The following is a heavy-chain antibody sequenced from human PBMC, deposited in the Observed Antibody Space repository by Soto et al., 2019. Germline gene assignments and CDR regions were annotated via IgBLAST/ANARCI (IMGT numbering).Heavy chain of an antibody. V-gene: IGHV3-64*01. J-gene: IGHJ6*03. CDR1: GFTLSGYA. D-gene: IGHD3-10*01. CDR2: ISSNGVGT. CDR3: ARLAGSDFYYLDV. Sequence: EVQLAESGGGLAQPGGSLRLSCAASGFTLSGYAMDWVRQAPGKGLEYVSGISSNGVGTYYANSMQGRFTISRDNSKNTVYVLMCSLRPEEMAVYYCARLAGSDFYYLDVWGKGTTVTVS.